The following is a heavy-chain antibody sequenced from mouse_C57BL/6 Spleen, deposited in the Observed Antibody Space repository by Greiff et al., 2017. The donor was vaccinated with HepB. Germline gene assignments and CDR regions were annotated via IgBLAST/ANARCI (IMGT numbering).Heavy chain of an antibody. V-gene: IGHV1-80*01. CDR2: IYPGDGDT. J-gene: IGHJ2*01. CDR1: GYAFSSYW. CDR3: ARVITTVVATGYFDY. Sequence: VQLQQSGAELVKPGASVKISCKASGYAFSSYWMNWVKQRPGKGLEWIGQIYPGDGDTNYNGKFKGKATLTADKSSSTAYMQLSSLTSEDSAVYFCARVITTVVATGYFDYWGQGTTLTVSS. D-gene: IGHD1-1*01.